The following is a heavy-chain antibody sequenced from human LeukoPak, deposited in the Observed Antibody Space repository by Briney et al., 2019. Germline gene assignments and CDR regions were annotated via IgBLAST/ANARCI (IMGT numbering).Heavy chain of an antibody. CDR2: IYYSGST. V-gene: IGHV4-59*01. CDR1: GGSISSYY. D-gene: IGHD3-10*01. Sequence: SETLSLTCTVSGGSISSYYWSWIRQPPGKGLEWIGYIYYSGSTNYNPSLKSRVTISVDTSKNQFSLKLSSVTAADTAVYYCAREKVYGSGSSPLLDYWGQGTLVTVSS. J-gene: IGHJ4*02. CDR3: AREKVYGSGSSPLLDY.